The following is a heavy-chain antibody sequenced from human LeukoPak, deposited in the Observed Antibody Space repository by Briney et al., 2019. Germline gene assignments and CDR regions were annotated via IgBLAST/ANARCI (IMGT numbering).Heavy chain of an antibody. D-gene: IGHD4-17*01. Sequence: GGSLSLSCAASGFTFSIYTMHWVRQAPGQGLESVSAIGSNGGSTYYANSVKGRFTISRDNSKNTLHLQMGSLRDEDMAVYYCARETTGNLDYWGQGTLVTVSS. CDR2: IGSNGGST. J-gene: IGHJ4*02. CDR3: ARETTGNLDY. CDR1: GFTFSIYT. V-gene: IGHV3-64*01.